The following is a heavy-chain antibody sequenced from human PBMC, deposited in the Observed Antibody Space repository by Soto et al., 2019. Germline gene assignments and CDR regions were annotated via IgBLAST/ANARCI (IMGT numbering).Heavy chain of an antibody. V-gene: IGHV3-15*07. Sequence: SVSNAWMTWVRPAPGKGLEWVGRIKSKTDGGTTDYAAPVKGRFTISRDDSKNTLYLQMNSLKTEDTAVYYCTTTGGPTGPNDYWGQGTLVTVSS. J-gene: IGHJ4*02. D-gene: IGHD1-1*01. CDR2: IKSKTDGGTT. CDR3: TTTGGPTGPNDY. CDR1: SVSNAW.